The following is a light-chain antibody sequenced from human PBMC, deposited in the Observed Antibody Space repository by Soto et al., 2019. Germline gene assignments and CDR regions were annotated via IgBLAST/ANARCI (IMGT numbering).Light chain of an antibody. J-gene: IGLJ1*01. V-gene: IGLV2-8*01. CDR1: SSDIGAYDF. Sequence: QSVLTQPPSASGSPGQSVTISCTGTSSDIGAYDFVSWYQRRPGTAPKLIIYEVTRRPSGVPDRFSGSKSGNTASLPVSGLKVEDEAGYLCTAYSGSNKFYVFGTGTKVTVL. CDR3: TAYSGSNKFYV. CDR2: EVT.